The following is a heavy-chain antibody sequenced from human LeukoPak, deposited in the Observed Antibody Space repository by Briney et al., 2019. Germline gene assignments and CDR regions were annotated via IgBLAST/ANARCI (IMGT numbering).Heavy chain of an antibody. CDR3: ARSGYSYGYFDY. J-gene: IGHJ4*02. CDR2: TRNKANSYTT. CDR1: GFTFSDHY. D-gene: IGHD5-18*01. V-gene: IGHV3-72*01. Sequence: PGGSLRLSCAASGFTFSDHYMDWVRQAPGKGLGWVGRTRNKANSYTTEYAASVKGRFTISRDDSENSLYLQMNSLKTEDTAVYYCARSGYSYGYFDYWGQGTLVTVSS.